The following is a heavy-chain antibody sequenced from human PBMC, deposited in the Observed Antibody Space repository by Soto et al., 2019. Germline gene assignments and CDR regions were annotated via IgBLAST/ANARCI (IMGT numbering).Heavy chain of an antibody. CDR3: AKGSASTYYFDS. J-gene: IGHJ4*02. Sequence: EVQLLESGGGLVQPGGSLRLSCAASGVTFSTYAMTWVRQAPGKGLEWVSAISRSGGSTYYADSVKGRFTDSRDNPENMLYLQMNSLRAEDTAVYFCAKGSASTYYFDSWGQGTLVTVSS. CDR2: ISRSGGST. D-gene: IGHD6-19*01. V-gene: IGHV3-23*01. CDR1: GVTFSTYA.